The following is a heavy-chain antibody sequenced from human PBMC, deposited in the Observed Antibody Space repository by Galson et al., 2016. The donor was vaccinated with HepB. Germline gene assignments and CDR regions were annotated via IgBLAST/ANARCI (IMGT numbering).Heavy chain of an antibody. D-gene: IGHD3-16*01. CDR2: ISDNVSNK. Sequence: SLRLSCAASGFIFSRYALHWVRQAPGKGLEWVAVISDNVSNKYYADSVKGRFTNSRAKSEHTLYLQMNSLRPDDRAMYYCATWGVTLGVDHWGQGILVTVSS. J-gene: IGHJ4*02. CDR3: ATWGVTLGVDH. V-gene: IGHV3-30-3*01. CDR1: GFIFSRYA.